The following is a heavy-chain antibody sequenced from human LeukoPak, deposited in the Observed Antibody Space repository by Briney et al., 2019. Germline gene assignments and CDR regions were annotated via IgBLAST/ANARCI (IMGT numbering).Heavy chain of an antibody. D-gene: IGHD1-1*01. V-gene: IGHV3-48*01. Sequence: GGSLRLSCTASGFPFIEYSMNWVRQAPGKGLEWISYIGIDSGNTKYADSVRGRFTISADKAKNSLYLQMNSMRVEDTAVYYCARDHNYAFDNWGQGTLVSVAS. J-gene: IGHJ4*02. CDR1: GFPFIEYS. CDR2: IGIDSGNT. CDR3: ARDHNYAFDN.